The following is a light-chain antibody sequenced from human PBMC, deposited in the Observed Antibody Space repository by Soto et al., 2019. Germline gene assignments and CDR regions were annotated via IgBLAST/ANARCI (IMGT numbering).Light chain of an antibody. CDR3: CSYAGSGTNV. CDR2: EVS. V-gene: IGLV2-23*02. CDR1: SSDVGTYNL. Sequence: QSVLTQPASVSGSPGQSITISCTGTSSDVGTYNLVSWYQQHPGKAPQLMLFEVSKRPSGFSNRFSGSKSGNTASLTISGLQAEDEADYYCCSYAGSGTNVFGTGTKVTVL. J-gene: IGLJ1*01.